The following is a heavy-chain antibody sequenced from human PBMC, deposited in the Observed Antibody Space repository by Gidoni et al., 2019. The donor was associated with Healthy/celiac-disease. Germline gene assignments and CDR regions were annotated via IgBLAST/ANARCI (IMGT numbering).Heavy chain of an antibody. CDR1: GGSISSSSYT. D-gene: IGHD3-10*01. V-gene: IGHV4-39*01. Sequence: QLQLQESGPGLVKPSETRSRTCTVSGGSISSSSYTWGWIRQPPGKGLGWIGSIYYSGSTYYNPSLKIRVTISVDTSKNQFSLKLSSVTAADTAVYYCARGSITMVRGVIMAFFDYWGQGTLVTVSS. J-gene: IGHJ4*02. CDR3: ARGSITMVRGVIMAFFDY. CDR2: IYYSGST.